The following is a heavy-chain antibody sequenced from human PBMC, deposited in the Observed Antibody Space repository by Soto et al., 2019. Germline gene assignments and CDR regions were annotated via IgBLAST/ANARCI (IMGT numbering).Heavy chain of an antibody. CDR1: GGTFSSYT. CDR3: ARLYCSSTSCYDGMDAFDI. J-gene: IGHJ3*02. Sequence: ASVKVSCKASGGTFSSYTISWVRQAPGQGLEWMGRIIPILGIANYAQKFQGRVTITADKSTSTAYMELSSLRSEDTAVYYCARLYCSSTSCYDGMDAFDIWGQGTMVTVSS. V-gene: IGHV1-69*02. CDR2: IIPILGIA. D-gene: IGHD2-2*01.